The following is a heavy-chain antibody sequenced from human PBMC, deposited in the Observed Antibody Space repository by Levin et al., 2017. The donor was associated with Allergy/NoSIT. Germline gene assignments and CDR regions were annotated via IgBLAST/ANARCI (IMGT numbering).Heavy chain of an antibody. CDR1: GFTFNTYW. J-gene: IGHJ4*02. CDR3: ARGPPPVAARIDY. V-gene: IGHV3-7*04. CDR2: IKQDGSEK. D-gene: IGHD6-6*01. Sequence: GGSLRLSCAASGFTFNTYWISWVRQPPGKGLEWVANIKQDGSEKYYVDSVRGRFTISRDNAKNSLYLQMNSLRPDDTAVYYCARGPPPVAARIDYWGQGSLVAVSS.